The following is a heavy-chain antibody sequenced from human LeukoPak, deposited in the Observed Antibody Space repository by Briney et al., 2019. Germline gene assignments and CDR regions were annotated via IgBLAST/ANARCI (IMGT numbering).Heavy chain of an antibody. J-gene: IGHJ4*02. CDR2: ISTDGCTT. V-gene: IGHV3-74*01. Sequence: GGSMRLSCAASGLAFSAYKMHWVRQAPRKGLVWVSRISTDGCTTDYADFVQGRFTASRDNTKNTWSLEMNSLRAEDTAVYYCVVGGSPGYWGQGTLVTASS. CDR1: GLAFSAYK. D-gene: IGHD2-15*01. CDR3: VVGGSPGY.